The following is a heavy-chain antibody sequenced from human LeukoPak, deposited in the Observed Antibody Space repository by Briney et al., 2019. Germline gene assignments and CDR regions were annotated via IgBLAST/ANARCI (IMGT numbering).Heavy chain of an antibody. CDR2: SVPMFGTI. V-gene: IGHV1-69*13. Sequence: ASVKVSCKASGGTFYSYAINWVRQAPGQGLEWMGGSVPMFGTINFAPKFQGRVTITADESTSTAYMELTSLKSEDTAVYYCARGTTVTTAVLVPNDAFDIWGQGTMVTVS. CDR1: GGTFYSYA. D-gene: IGHD4-17*01. J-gene: IGHJ3*02. CDR3: ARGTTVTTAVLVPNDAFDI.